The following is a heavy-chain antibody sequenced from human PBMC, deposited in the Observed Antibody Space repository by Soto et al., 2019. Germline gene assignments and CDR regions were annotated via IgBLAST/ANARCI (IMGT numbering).Heavy chain of an antibody. CDR1: GDTFSSYA. J-gene: IGHJ4*02. V-gene: IGHV1-69*13. D-gene: IGHD6-19*01. CDR2: IIPIFGTA. Sequence: SVKVSCKASGDTFSSYAISWVRQAPGQGLEWMGGIIPIFGTANYAQKFQGRVTITADESTSTAYMELSSLRSEDTAVYYCARGSIAVAGCFDYWGQGTLVTVSS. CDR3: ARGSIAVAGCFDY.